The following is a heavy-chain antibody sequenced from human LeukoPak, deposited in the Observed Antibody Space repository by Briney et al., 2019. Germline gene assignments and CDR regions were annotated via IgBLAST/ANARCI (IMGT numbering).Heavy chain of an antibody. D-gene: IGHD7-27*01. J-gene: IGHJ5*02. CDR2: ISGSGGST. CDR1: GFTFSSYA. Sequence: GGSLRLFRAASGFTFSSYAMSWVRQAPGKGAKGLEWVSGISGSGGSTYYEDSVKGRFTISRDNSKNTLYLQMNSLTVEDTAVYYCAKMGKLEGFEPWGQGTLVTVSS. CDR3: AKMGKLEGFEP. V-gene: IGHV3-23*01.